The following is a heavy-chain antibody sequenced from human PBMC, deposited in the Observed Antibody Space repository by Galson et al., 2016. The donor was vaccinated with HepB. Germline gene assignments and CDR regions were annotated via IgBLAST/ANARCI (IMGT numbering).Heavy chain of an antibody. V-gene: IGHV1-69*13. Sequence: SVKVSCKASGSTFRSYAINWVRQAPGQGLEWMGGIIPPFGTANYALKFQGRVTITADESTRTAYLDLGSLRSEDTTVYFCARGGIALPAMPWDDGGQGTLVTVSS. CDR3: ARGGIALPAMPWDD. CDR2: IIPPFGTA. D-gene: IGHD2-15*01. CDR1: GSTFRSYA. J-gene: IGHJ4*02.